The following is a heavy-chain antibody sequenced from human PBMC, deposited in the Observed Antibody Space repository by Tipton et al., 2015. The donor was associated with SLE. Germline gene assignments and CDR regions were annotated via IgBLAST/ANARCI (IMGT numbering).Heavy chain of an antibody. CDR1: GFTFSDYN. Sequence: SLRLSCAASGFTFSDYNMNWVRQAPGKGLEWVSYISSRGSTTYYADSVKGRFTISRDNAKNSLYLQMNSLRTEDTAVYYCARGLAAAGPYNWFDPWGQGTLVTVSS. J-gene: IGHJ5*02. CDR2: ISSRGSTT. D-gene: IGHD6-13*01. V-gene: IGHV3-48*03. CDR3: ARGLAAAGPYNWFDP.